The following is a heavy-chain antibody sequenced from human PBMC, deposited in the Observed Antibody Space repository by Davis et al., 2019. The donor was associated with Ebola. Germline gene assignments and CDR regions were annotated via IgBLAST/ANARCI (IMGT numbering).Heavy chain of an antibody. V-gene: IGHV4-4*07. CDR3: ARGEHYCSSTSCYYWFDP. J-gene: IGHJ5*02. CDR1: GGSISSYY. Sequence: PSETLSLTCTVSGGSISSYYWSWIRQPAGKGLEWIGRIYTSGSTNYNPSLKSRVTISVDTSKNQFSLKLSSVTAADTAVYYCARGEHYCSSTSCYYWFDPWGQGTLVTVSS. CDR2: IYTSGST. D-gene: IGHD2-2*01.